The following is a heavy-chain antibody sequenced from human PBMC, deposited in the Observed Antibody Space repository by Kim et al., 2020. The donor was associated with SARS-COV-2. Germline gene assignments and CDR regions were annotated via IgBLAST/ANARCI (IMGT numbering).Heavy chain of an antibody. Sequence: KIKQDGSEKYYVDSVKGRFTISRGNAKNSMYLQMNSLRAEDTAVYYCARGGTTKPLYYWGQGTLV. CDR2: IKQDGSEK. D-gene: IGHD1-26*01. J-gene: IGHJ4*02. CDR3: ARGGTTKPLYY. V-gene: IGHV3-7*01.